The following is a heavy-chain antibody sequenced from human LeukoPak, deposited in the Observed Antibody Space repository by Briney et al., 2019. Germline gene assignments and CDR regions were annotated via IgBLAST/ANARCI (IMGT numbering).Heavy chain of an antibody. Sequence: SETLSLTCTVSGGSLSSYYWSWIRQPAGKGLEWIGRIYTSRSTNYNPPLTSRATIPVNTSKNQFVLTETALTAPATPAYYCARDRGAYVGGHFGYWGQGTLVTVS. V-gene: IGHV4-4*07. J-gene: IGHJ4*02. CDR1: GGSLSSYY. CDR3: ARDRGAYVGGHFGY. D-gene: IGHD2-15*01. CDR2: IYTSRST.